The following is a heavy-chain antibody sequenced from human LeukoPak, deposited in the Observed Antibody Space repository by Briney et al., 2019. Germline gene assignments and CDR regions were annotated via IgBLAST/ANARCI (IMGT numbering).Heavy chain of an antibody. Sequence: GGSLRLSCEASRFTFSSYSMTWVRQAPGKGLEWVSSISSTGSYIYYADSVKGRFTISRDNAKNSVYLQINRLRAEDTAVYYCARRGTIAVPVFWFDPGGQGTLVIVSS. V-gene: IGHV3-21*01. CDR2: ISSTGSYI. CDR1: RFTFSSYS. D-gene: IGHD6-19*01. J-gene: IGHJ5*02. CDR3: ARRGTIAVPVFWFDP.